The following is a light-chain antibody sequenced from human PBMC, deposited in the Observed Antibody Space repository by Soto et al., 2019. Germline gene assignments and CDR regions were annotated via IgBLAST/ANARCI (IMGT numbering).Light chain of an antibody. J-gene: IGKJ1*01. CDR2: DAS. Sequence: EKVMTQSPGSLSVSPGERAALSCRASQSVSSYLAWYQQKPGQAPRLLIYDASNRATGIPARFSGSGSGTDFTLTISSLEPEDFAVYYCQQYGSSGTFAQGTKVDI. CDR3: QQYGSSGT. V-gene: IGKV3-11*01. CDR1: QSVSSY.